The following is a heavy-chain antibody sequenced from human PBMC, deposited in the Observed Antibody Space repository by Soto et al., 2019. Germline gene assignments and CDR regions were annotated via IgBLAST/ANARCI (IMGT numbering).Heavy chain of an antibody. V-gene: IGHV1-18*01. D-gene: IGHD3-3*01. CDR3: ARGAHGSGYAVY. CDR1: GYVFTTYG. J-gene: IGHJ4*02. Sequence: QVQLVQSGTEVKKPGASVKVSCRTSGYVFTTYGVNRVRQAPGQGLEWMGWISGYNGNTNYPQKFQGRVTMTTDTSTSTAYMELRSLTPEDTAVYFCARGAHGSGYAVYWGQGTLVTVSS. CDR2: ISGYNGNT.